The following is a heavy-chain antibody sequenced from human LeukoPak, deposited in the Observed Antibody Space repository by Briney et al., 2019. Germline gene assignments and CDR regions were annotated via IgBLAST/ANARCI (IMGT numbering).Heavy chain of an antibody. Sequence: SETLSLTCTVSGYSISSGYYWGWIRQPPGKGLEWIGSIYYSGSTYYNPSLKSRVTISVDTSKNQFSLKLSSVTAADTAVYYCARVGGSGSYYNGNFDYWGQGTLVTVSS. CDR1: GYSISSGYY. CDR3: ARVGGSGSYYNGNFDY. V-gene: IGHV4-38-2*02. D-gene: IGHD3-10*01. CDR2: IYYSGST. J-gene: IGHJ4*02.